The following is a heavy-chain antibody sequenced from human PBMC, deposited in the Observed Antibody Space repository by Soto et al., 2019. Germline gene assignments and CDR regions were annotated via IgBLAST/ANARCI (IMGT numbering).Heavy chain of an antibody. V-gene: IGHV1-69*06. CDR2: IIPIFGTA. Sequence: GASVKVSCKASGGTFSSYAISWVRQAPGQGLEWMGGIIPIFGTANYAQKFQGRVTITADKSTSRAYMELSSLRSEDTAVYYCERDETANDTYSNYGRGLFDYWAQGTLVTVSS. CDR1: GGTFSSYA. D-gene: IGHD4-4*01. J-gene: IGHJ4*02. CDR3: ERDETANDTYSNYGRGLFDY.